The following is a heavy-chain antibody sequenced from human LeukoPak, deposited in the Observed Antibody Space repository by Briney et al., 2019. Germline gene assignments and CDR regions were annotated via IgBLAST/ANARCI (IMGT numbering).Heavy chain of an antibody. V-gene: IGHV3-30*02. D-gene: IGHD4-23*01. J-gene: IGHJ5*02. CDR1: GFTFSIYA. Sequence: TGGSLRLSCAASGFTFSIYAMHRVRQAPGRGLEWVAFIRYDGNNKNYADSVKGRFTISRDNSKDTLYLQMNSLRAEDTAVYYCAKGDDYGANTRLPKYNWFDPWGQGTLVTVSS. CDR3: AKGDDYGANTRLPKYNWFDP. CDR2: IRYDGNNK.